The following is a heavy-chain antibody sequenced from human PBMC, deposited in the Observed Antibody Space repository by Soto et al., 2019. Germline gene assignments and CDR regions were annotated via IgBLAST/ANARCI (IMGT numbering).Heavy chain of an antibody. CDR1: GFRFKSFV. V-gene: IGHV3-30*19. Sequence: QVQLVESGGGVVQPGTSLRLSCAASGFRFKSFVMHWVRQAPGKGLEWVAFTSYDGNNKDYGDSVKGRFTVSRDNSKNTLQLRTDFPRPEDTAIYCCARWGTTGGFDLWGQGTLVSVSS. J-gene: IGHJ4*01. CDR3: ARWGTTGGFDL. D-gene: IGHD3-16*01. CDR2: TSYDGNNK.